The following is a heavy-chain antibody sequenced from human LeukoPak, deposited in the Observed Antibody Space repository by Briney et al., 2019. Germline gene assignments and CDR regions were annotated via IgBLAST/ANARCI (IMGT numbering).Heavy chain of an antibody. CDR1: GFTFDDYA. D-gene: IGHD6-13*01. V-gene: IGHV3-9*01. Sequence: GGSLRLSCAASGFTFDDYAMHWVRQAPGKGLEWVSGISWNSSSIGYADSVKGRFTISRDNAKNSLYLQMNSLRAEDTALYYCAKGIRIAAAGTGAFDIRGQGTMVTVSS. J-gene: IGHJ3*02. CDR3: AKGIRIAAAGTGAFDI. CDR2: ISWNSSSI.